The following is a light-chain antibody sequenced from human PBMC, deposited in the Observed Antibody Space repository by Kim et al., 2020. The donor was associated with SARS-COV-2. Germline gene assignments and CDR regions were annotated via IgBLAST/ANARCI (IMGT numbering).Light chain of an antibody. CDR1: SLRIYY. V-gene: IGLV3-19*01. CDR3: NSRDSSGKRVV. J-gene: IGLJ2*01. Sequence: ALGHTVRITCQGDSLRIYYATLYQQKPGQAPILVMYGQNRRPSGIPDRFSGSTSGDIASLTITGAQAEDEADYYCNSRDSSGKRVVFGGGTKLTVL. CDR2: GQN.